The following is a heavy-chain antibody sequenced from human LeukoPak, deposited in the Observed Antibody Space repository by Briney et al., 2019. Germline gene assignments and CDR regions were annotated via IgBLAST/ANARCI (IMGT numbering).Heavy chain of an antibody. CDR1: GGTFSSYA. J-gene: IGHJ4*02. V-gene: IGHV1-69*04. Sequence: VKVSCKASGGTFSSYAISWVRQAPGQGREWVGRIIPILGIANYAQKFQGRVTITADKSTSTAYMELSSLRSEDTAVYYCARDSGSPHPWYFDYWGQGTLVTVSS. CDR2: IIPILGIA. CDR3: ARDSGSPHPWYFDY. D-gene: IGHD1-26*01.